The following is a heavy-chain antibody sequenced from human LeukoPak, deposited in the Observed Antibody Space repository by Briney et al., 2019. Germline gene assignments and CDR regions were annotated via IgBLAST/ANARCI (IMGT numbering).Heavy chain of an antibody. J-gene: IGHJ4*02. D-gene: IGHD3/OR15-3a*01. CDR3: AKDRDWAFDY. Sequence: GGSLRLTCAASGFTFTNFGMHWVRQAPGKGLEWVAFINYLGSTRFYADSVKGRFTVSRDDSMGTLYLQMNSLRPEDMAVYYCAKDRDWAFDYWGQGTLVTVSS. V-gene: IGHV3-30*02. CDR1: GFTFTNFG. CDR2: INYLGSTR.